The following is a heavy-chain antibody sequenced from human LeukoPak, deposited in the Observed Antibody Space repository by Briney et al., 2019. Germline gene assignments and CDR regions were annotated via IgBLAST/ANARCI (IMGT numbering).Heavy chain of an antibody. CDR3: ARDASSPRRISRNMDV. Sequence: GGSLRLSCAASGFTFSSYWMSWVRQAPGKGLEWVANIKQDGSEKYYVDSVKGRFTISRDNAKNSLYLQMNSLRAEDTAVYYCARDASSPRRISRNMDVWGKGTTVTVSS. CDR2: IKQDGSEK. CDR1: GFTFSSYW. D-gene: IGHD2-15*01. J-gene: IGHJ6*03. V-gene: IGHV3-7*01.